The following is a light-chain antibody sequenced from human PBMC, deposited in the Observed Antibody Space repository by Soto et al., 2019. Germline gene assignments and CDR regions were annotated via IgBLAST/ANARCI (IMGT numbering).Light chain of an antibody. CDR3: SSYTIDTLYV. CDR1: ISDVTGYNY. Sequence: QSVLTQPASVSGSPGQLITISCTGTISDVTGYNYVSWYQQHPGKAPKLMIYEVSNRPSGVSNRFSGSKSGNTASLTISGLQTEDEADYYCSSYTIDTLYVFGTGTKVTVL. CDR2: EVS. J-gene: IGLJ1*01. V-gene: IGLV2-14*01.